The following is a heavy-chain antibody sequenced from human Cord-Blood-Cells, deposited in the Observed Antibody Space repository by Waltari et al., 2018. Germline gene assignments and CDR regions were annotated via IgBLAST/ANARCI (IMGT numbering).Heavy chain of an antibody. Sequence: EVQLLESGGGLVQPGGSLRLSCAASGFPFSSYAMSWVRQAPGKGLEWVSAISGSGGSTYYADSVKGRFTISRDNSKNTLYLQMNSLRAEDTAVYYCAKVGGAAAGLVGYYFDYWGQGTLVTVSS. CDR3: AKVGGAAAGLVGYYFDY. D-gene: IGHD6-13*01. CDR2: ISGSGGST. V-gene: IGHV3-23*01. CDR1: GFPFSSYA. J-gene: IGHJ4*02.